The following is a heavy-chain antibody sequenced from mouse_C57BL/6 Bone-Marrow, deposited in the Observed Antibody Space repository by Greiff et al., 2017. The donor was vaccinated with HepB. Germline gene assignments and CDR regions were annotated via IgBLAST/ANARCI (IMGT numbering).Heavy chain of an antibody. V-gene: IGHV1-69*01. J-gene: IGHJ3*01. CDR1: GYTFTSYW. Sequence: QVQLQQPGAELVMPGASVKLSCKASGYTFTSYWMHWVKQRPGQGLEWIGEIDPSDSYTNYNQKFKGKSTLTVDESSSTAYMQLSSLTSEDSAVYYCARYGSSYGFAYWGQGTLVTVSA. CDR3: ARYGSSYGFAY. CDR2: IDPSDSYT. D-gene: IGHD1-1*01.